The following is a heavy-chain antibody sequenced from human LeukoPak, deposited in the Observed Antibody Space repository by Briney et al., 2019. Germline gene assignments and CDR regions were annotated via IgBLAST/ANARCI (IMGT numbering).Heavy chain of an antibody. CDR2: IMPLFNTP. CDR1: GGTFSSYT. V-gene: IGHV1-69*05. J-gene: IGHJ6*03. Sequence: GSSVKVSCTAAGGTFSSYTITWVRQAPGQGLEWMGGIMPLFNTPNYAQQFQGRVTMTTDESTSTAYLELSSLRFEDTAMYYCARVDRSHFYLDGWGKGTTVTVSS. CDR3: ARVDRSHFYLDG.